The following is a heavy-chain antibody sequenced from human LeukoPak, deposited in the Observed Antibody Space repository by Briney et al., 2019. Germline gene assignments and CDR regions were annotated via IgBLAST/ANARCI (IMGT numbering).Heavy chain of an antibody. Sequence: PGGSLRLSCAASGFTFSSYAMSWVRQAPGKGLEWVSAISGSGGSTYYADSVKGRFTISRDNSKNTLYLQMNSPRAEDTAVCYCAKVFRNYGDYFDYWGQGTLVTVSS. V-gene: IGHV3-23*01. D-gene: IGHD4-17*01. CDR3: AKVFRNYGDYFDY. CDR1: GFTFSSYA. J-gene: IGHJ4*02. CDR2: ISGSGGST.